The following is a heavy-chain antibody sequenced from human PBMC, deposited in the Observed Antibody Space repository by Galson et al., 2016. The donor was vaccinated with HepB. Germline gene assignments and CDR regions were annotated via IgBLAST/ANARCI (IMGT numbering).Heavy chain of an antibody. CDR1: GGSISSSSYY. J-gene: IGHJ4*02. CDR2: FYYSGNT. Sequence: ETLSLTCTVSGGSISSSSYYWDWIRQPPGKGLEWIGSFYYSGNTHYNPSLKSRVTISVDTSKNQFSLKLSSVTAADTAVYYCARHSGAGDGIAFDSWGQGTLVTVSS. D-gene: IGHD1-26*01. V-gene: IGHV4-39*01. CDR3: ARHSGAGDGIAFDS.